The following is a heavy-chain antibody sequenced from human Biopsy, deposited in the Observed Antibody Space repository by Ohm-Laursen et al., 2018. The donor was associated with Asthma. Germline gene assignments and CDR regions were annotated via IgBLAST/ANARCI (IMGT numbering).Heavy chain of an antibody. D-gene: IGHD2-2*01. CDR2: VKGDGRRT. CDR1: GFNFTTYA. V-gene: IGHV3-74*01. J-gene: IGHJ6*02. CDR3: ARDGVVPDAMYYHYYYGLDV. Sequence: SLRLSCSASGFNFTTYAIAWIRQAPGRGLEWVSRVKGDGRRTSYADSVKGRFTISRDNAKNTLYLQMNSLRVEDTAVYYCARDGVVPDAMYYHYYYGLDVWGQGTTVTVSS.